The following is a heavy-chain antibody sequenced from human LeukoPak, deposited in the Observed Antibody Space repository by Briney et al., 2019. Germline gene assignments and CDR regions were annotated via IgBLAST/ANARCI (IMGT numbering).Heavy chain of an antibody. CDR2: TNHIGRT. CDR3: ARGYSRFDY. Sequence: SETLSLNSAVYSGTCSGYYWSWIRHAPGLGLELTGETNHIGRTNYNPSLKRRVTISVDTSKNQFSLKLSSVTAADTAVYYCARGYSRFDYWGQGTLVTVSS. J-gene: IGHJ4*02. V-gene: IGHV4-34*01. D-gene: IGHD4-11*01. CDR1: SGTCSGYY.